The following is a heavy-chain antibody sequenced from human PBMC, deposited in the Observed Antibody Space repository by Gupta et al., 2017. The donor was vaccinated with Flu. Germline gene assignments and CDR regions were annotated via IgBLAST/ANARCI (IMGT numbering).Heavy chain of an antibody. V-gene: IGHV3-48*01. Sequence: EVQLVESGGGLVQPGGSLRLSCAASGFTFSSYSMNWVRQAPGKGLEWVSSISSSRMTIDDADSVKGRFTISRDNAKNSLYMKMKRLRAEDTALYDGARDLIVGAAYGGQGTRVTVYS. J-gene: IGHJ4*02. CDR3: ARDLIVGAAY. CDR1: GFTFSSYS. CDR2: ISSSRMTI. D-gene: IGHD1-26*01.